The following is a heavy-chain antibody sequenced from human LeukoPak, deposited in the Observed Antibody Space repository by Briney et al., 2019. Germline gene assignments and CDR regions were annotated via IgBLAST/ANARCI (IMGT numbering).Heavy chain of an antibody. CDR1: GGSISTSNHY. CDR2: IFYSGST. Sequence: SETLSLTSTVSGGSISTSNHYWGWIRQPPGKGLEWIGNIFYSGSTYYSPSLKSRVTISLDTSRNQFSLKLSSVIAADTAVYYCARTTEGYCSTASCFGFSYSYYMDVWGKGTTVTISS. CDR3: ARTTEGYCSTASCFGFSYSYYMDV. J-gene: IGHJ6*03. V-gene: IGHV4-39*07. D-gene: IGHD2-2*01.